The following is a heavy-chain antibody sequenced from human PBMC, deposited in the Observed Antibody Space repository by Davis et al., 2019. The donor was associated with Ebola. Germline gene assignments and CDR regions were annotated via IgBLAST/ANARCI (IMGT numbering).Heavy chain of an antibody. Sequence: GESLKISCAASGFTFSGSAMPWVRRASGKGLEWVGRIRSKANSYATAYAASVKGRFTISRDDSKNTAYLQMNSLKTEDTAVYYCTPSTHYEDVWGQGTTVTVSS. CDR2: IRSKANSYAT. V-gene: IGHV3-73*01. CDR3: TPSTHYEDV. J-gene: IGHJ6*02. D-gene: IGHD3-22*01. CDR1: GFTFSGSA.